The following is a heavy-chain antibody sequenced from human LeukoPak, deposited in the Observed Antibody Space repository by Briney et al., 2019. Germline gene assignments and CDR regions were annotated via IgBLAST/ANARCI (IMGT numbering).Heavy chain of an antibody. CDR1: GYTITSYW. CDR3: ARHRDGYYDY. D-gene: IGHD5-24*01. Sequence: GESLKISCKGSGYTITSYWIAWVRQMPGKGLEWMGIIYPGDSDIRYSPSFQGQVTISADKSITTAYLQWSSLKASDTAMYYCARHRDGYYDYWGQGTLVTVPS. CDR2: IYPGDSDI. J-gene: IGHJ4*02. V-gene: IGHV5-51*01.